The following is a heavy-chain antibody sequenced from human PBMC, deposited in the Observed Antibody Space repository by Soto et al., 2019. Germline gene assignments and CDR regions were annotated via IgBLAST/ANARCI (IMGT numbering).Heavy chain of an antibody. V-gene: IGHV1-8*01. CDR2: MNPNSGNT. CDR3: ARVRWELPLYYYYYGMDG. CDR1: GYTFTSYD. Sequence: GASVKVSCKASGYTFTSYDINWVRQATGQGLEWMGWMNPNSGNTGYAQKFQGRVTMTRNTSISTAYVELSSLRSEDTAVYYCARVRWELPLYYYYYGMDGWGQGTTVTVSS. D-gene: IGHD1-26*01. J-gene: IGHJ6*02.